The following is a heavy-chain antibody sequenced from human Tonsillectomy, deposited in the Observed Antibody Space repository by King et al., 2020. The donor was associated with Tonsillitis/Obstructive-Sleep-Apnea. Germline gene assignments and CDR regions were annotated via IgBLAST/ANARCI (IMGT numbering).Heavy chain of an antibody. CDR3: AGSSRAQEDWFDP. Sequence: VQLVESGAEVKKPGESLRISCKGSGYSFTSYWISWVRQMPGKGLEWMGRIDPSDSYTNYSPSFQGHITISADKSISTAYLQWSSLKASDTAMYYCAGSSRAQEDWFDPWGQGTLVTVSS. V-gene: IGHV5-10-1*03. J-gene: IGHJ5*02. D-gene: IGHD1-26*01. CDR2: IDPSDSYT. CDR1: GYSFTSYW.